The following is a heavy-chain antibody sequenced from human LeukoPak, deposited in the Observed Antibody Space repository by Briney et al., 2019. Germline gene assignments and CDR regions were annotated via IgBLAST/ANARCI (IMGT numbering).Heavy chain of an antibody. CDR2: TYYRSKPYN. Sequence: SSALSLTCASSGDSVPSNSDAWNWIRQSPARGLEWLGRTYYRSKPYNDYAVFVKSRITFNPDTSMNQFSLQLNSVTPEYRAGYYRERERGYYYGMDVWGKGTTVTVSS. CDR3: ERERGYYYGMDV. J-gene: IGHJ6*04. CDR1: GDSVPSNSDA. V-gene: IGHV6-1*01.